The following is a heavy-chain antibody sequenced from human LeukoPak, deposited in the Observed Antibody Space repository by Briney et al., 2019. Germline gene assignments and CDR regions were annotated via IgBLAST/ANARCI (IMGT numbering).Heavy chain of an antibody. D-gene: IGHD3-16*01. CDR3: ARNKDIGGTYGRDY. Sequence: GASVKVSCKASGYTFTAYYMHWVRQAPGQGLEWMGWINPNSGGTNYAQKFQGRVTMARDTSISTGYMELSRLRSDDTAVYYCARNKDIGGTYGRDYGGQEPLVTVSP. CDR2: INPNSGGT. J-gene: IGHJ4*02. CDR1: GYTFTAYY. V-gene: IGHV1-2*02.